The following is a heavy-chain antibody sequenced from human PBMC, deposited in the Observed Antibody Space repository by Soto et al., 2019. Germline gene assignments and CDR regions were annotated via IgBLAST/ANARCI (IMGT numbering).Heavy chain of an antibody. CDR2: IYWNDDK. D-gene: IGHD3-9*01. CDR1: GFSLSTSGVG. Sequence: QITLKESGPTLVKPTQTLTLTCTFSGFSLSTSGVGVGWIRQPPGKALEWLALIYWNDDKRYSPSLKSRLTITKDTSKNQVVLTLNNMDPVDTATYYCAHRPPRYDILTGAAEYNWFDPWGQGTLVTVCS. V-gene: IGHV2-5*01. CDR3: AHRPPRYDILTGAAEYNWFDP. J-gene: IGHJ5*02.